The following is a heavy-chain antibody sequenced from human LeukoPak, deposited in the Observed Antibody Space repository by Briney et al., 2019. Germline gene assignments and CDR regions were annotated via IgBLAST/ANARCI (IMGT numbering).Heavy chain of an antibody. CDR1: GFIFSNDA. D-gene: IGHD2-2*01. CDR2: ISYDGRNK. Sequence: GGSLRLSCAASGFIFSNDAMHWVRQAPGKGLEWVAVISYDGRNKHYPDSVKGRFTISRDISTDTLWLQMDSLRTEDTAVCYCAKGPLRGTAAAIDYWGQGTLVTVSS. V-gene: IGHV3-30*18. J-gene: IGHJ4*02. CDR3: AKGPLRGTAAAIDY.